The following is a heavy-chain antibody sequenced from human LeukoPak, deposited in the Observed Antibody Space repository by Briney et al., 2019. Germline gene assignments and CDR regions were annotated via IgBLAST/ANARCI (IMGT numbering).Heavy chain of an antibody. CDR2: INHSGST. CDR3: ASNSGSLYFDY. J-gene: IGHJ4*02. Sequence: TSETLSLTCAVYGGSFSGYYWSWIRQPPGKGLEWIGEINHSGSTNYNPSLKSRVTISVDTSKNQFSLKLSSVTAADTAVYYCASNSGSLYFDYWGQGTLVTVSS. V-gene: IGHV4-34*01. CDR1: GGSFSGYY. D-gene: IGHD1-26*01.